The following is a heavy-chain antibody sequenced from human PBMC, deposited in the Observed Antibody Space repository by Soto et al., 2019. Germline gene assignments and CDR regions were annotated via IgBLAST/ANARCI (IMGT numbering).Heavy chain of an antibody. D-gene: IGHD3-22*01. V-gene: IGHV4-59*01. CDR3: AREQYYYDSSGYYENWFDP. CDR1: CGSISSYY. J-gene: IGHJ5*02. Sequence: SETLSLTCTVSCGSISSYYWSWIRQPPGKGLEWIGYIYYSGSTNYNPSLKSRVTISVDTSKNQFSLKLSSVTAADTAVYYCAREQYYYDSSGYYENWFDPWGQGTLVTVS. CDR2: IYYSGST.